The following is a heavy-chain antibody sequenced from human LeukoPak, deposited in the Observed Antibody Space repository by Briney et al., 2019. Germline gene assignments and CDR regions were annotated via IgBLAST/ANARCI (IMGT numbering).Heavy chain of an antibody. D-gene: IGHD2-15*01. V-gene: IGHV1-18*01. CDR1: GDTFTTYG. Sequence: ASVKLSCKSSGDTFTTYGITLVRQAPGQGLGWMGLISGYNGNTEYTQEFQGRVAMTRVTSTSTVYMELRSLRSDDTAVYYCARGLSCSGNTCYAAHFDSWGQGTLVTVSS. CDR2: ISGYNGNT. CDR3: ARGLSCSGNTCYAAHFDS. J-gene: IGHJ4*02.